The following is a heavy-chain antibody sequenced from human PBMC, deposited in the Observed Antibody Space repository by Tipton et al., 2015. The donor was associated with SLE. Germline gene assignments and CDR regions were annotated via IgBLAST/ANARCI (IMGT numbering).Heavy chain of an antibody. Sequence: TLSLTCAVYGGSFSGYYWTWIRQPPGKGLEWIGEINHSGSTNYNPSLKSRVTISVDTSKNQFSLNLSSVTAADTAVYYCARDHGDYGDYFWYFDLWGRGTLVTVSS. J-gene: IGHJ2*01. CDR1: GGSFSGYY. CDR2: INHSGST. V-gene: IGHV4-34*01. D-gene: IGHD4-17*01. CDR3: ARDHGDYGDYFWYFDL.